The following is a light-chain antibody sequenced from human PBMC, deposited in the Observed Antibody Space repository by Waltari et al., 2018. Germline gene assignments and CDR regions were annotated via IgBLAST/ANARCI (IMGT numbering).Light chain of an antibody. CDR2: DVS. CDR1: SSDIGRYDI. J-gene: IGLJ3*02. CDR3: CSYAGNYVWV. V-gene: IGLV2-23*02. Sequence: QSALTQPAAVAGSPGQSVTISCTGASSDIGRYDIVSWYQQPPGNPPKLVISDVSKRPSGVSDRFSGSKSGDTASLTISGLQFEDEADYYCCSYAGNYVWVFGGGTRLTVL.